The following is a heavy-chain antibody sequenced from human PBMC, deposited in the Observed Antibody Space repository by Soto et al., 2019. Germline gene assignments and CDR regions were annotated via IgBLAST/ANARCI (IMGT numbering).Heavy chain of an antibody. Sequence: GGSLRLSCAASGFTFSDYYMSWIRQATGKGLEWVSYISSSSSYTNYADSVKGRFTISRDNAKNSLYLQMNSLRAEDTAVYYCARERITMVRGPTGRAFDIWGQGTMVTVSS. CDR1: GFTFSDYY. CDR3: ARERITMVRGPTGRAFDI. D-gene: IGHD3-10*01. V-gene: IGHV3-11*05. J-gene: IGHJ3*02. CDR2: ISSSSSYT.